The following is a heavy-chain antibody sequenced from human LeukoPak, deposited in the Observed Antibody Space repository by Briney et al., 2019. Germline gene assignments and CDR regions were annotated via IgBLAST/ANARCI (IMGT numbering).Heavy chain of an antibody. D-gene: IGHD2-2*01. CDR2: IRYDGSNE. Sequence: GGSLRLSCAASGFTFSDYAMHWVRQAPGKGLEWVAFIRYDGSNEYYADSVKGRFTISRDNFKNTLYLQMNSLRAEDTAVYYCAKDGQYQLPPHFFDYWGQGTLVSVSS. CDR3: AKDGQYQLPPHFFDY. J-gene: IGHJ4*02. CDR1: GFTFSDYA. V-gene: IGHV3-30*02.